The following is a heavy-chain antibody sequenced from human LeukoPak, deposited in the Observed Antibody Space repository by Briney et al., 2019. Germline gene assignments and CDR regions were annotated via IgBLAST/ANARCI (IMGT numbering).Heavy chain of an antibody. V-gene: IGHV4-39*01. CDR3: ERTNDITMIVRGNWFDP. J-gene: IGHJ5*02. CDR2: IYYSGST. D-gene: IGHD3-22*01. Sequence: SETLSLTCTVSGGSISSSSYYWGWIRQPPGKGLEWIVGIYYSGSTYYNPRLKSRATISVDTSKNQFYLKLRYVTAAETAVYYCERTNDITMIVRGNWFDPWGQGTLVTVSS. CDR1: GGSISSSSYY.